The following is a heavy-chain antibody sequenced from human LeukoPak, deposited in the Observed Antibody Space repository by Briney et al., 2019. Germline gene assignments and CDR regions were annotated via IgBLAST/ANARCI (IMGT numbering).Heavy chain of an antibody. CDR3: AREVGVLRYFDWSNDSDY. CDR1: GFTFSSYA. V-gene: IGHV3-30*04. Sequence: PGGSLRLSCAASGFTFSSYAMHWVRQAPGKGLEWVAVISYDGSNKYYADSVKGRFTISRDNSKNTLYLQMNSLRAEDTAVYYCAREVGVLRYFDWSNDSDYWGQGTLVTVSS. CDR2: ISYDGSNK. J-gene: IGHJ4*02. D-gene: IGHD3-9*01.